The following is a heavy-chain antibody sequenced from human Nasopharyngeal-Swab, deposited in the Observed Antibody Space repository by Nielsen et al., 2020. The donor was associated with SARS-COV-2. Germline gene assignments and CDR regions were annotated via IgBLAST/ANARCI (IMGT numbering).Heavy chain of an antibody. CDR2: ISYDGSNK. J-gene: IGHJ6*02. CDR1: GFTFSSYA. V-gene: IGHV3-30-3*01. CDR3: ARAFGGGYYYGMDV. D-gene: IGHD3-10*01. Sequence: GESLKISCAASGFTFSSYAMHWVRQAPGKGLEWVAVISYDGSNKYYADSVKGRFTISRDKSKNTLYLQMNSLRAEDTAVYYCARAFGGGYYYGMDVWGQGTTVTVSS.